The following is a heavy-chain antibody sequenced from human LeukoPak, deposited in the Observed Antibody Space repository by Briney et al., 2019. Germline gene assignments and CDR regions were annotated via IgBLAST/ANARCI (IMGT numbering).Heavy chain of an antibody. Sequence: SETLSLTCTVSGGSISSSSYYWGWIRQPPGKGLEWIGSIYYSGSTYYNPSLKSRVTISVDTSKNQFSLKLSSVTAADTAFYYCARSPYGSGNYFHIDYWGQGTLVTVSS. V-gene: IGHV4-39*07. D-gene: IGHD3-10*01. CDR2: IYYSGST. CDR3: ARSPYGSGNYFHIDY. CDR1: GGSISSSSYY. J-gene: IGHJ4*02.